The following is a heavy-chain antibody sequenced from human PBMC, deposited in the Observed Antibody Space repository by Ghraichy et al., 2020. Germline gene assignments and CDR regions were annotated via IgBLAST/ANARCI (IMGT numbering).Heavy chain of an antibody. V-gene: IGHV4-39*01. J-gene: IGHJ6*02. Sequence: SQTLSLTCTVSGGSISSSSYYWGWIRQPPGKGLEWIGSIYYSGRTYYNPSLKSRVTISVDTSKNQFSLKLSSVTAADTAVYYCARLEAGEDYYYGMDVWGQGTTVTVSS. D-gene: IGHD7-27*01. CDR2: IYYSGRT. CDR3: ARLEAGEDYYYGMDV. CDR1: GGSISSSSYY.